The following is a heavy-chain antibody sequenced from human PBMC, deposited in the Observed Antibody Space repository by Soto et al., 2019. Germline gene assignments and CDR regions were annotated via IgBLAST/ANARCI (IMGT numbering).Heavy chain of an antibody. CDR2: INHSGST. D-gene: IGHD3-3*01. V-gene: IGHV4-34*01. J-gene: IGHJ6*02. CDR3: ARERGYDFWSGYYFYYGMDV. Sequence: PSETLSLTCAVYGGSFSGYYWSWIRQPPGKGLEWIGEINHSGSTNYNPSLKSRVTISVDTSKNQFSLKLSSVTAADTAVYYCARERGYDFWSGYYFYYGMDVWGQGTTVTVS. CDR1: GGSFSGYY.